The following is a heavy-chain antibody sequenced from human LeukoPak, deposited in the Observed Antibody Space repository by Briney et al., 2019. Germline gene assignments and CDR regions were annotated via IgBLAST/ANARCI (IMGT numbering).Heavy chain of an antibody. CDR3: SKGMGDGTGYYTFDY. Sequence: GGSLRLSCAASGFTFSTYAMSWLRQAPGKGLEWVSSVSGSGGSSDYADSVKGRFTISRDNSENTQYLQMNRLIAEDTAVDYCSKGMGDGTGYYTFDYWGQGTLVTVSS. V-gene: IGHV3-23*01. CDR2: VSGSGGSS. D-gene: IGHD3-22*01. CDR1: GFTFSTYA. J-gene: IGHJ4*02.